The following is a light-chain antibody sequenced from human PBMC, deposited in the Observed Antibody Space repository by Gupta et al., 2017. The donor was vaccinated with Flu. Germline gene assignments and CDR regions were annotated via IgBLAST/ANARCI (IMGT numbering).Light chain of an antibody. V-gene: IGKV2D-29*01. J-gene: IGKJ3*01. CDR1: QSLLHSDGRTY. Sequence: GTPGQPAGIPGKPSQSLLHSDGRTYLDWYLQKPGQPPQLLISGVSSRVTGVPDRFSGSGSGTDFTLNISRVEAEDVGVYYCMQTIQFPFTFGQGTRVDIK. CDR2: GVS. CDR3: MQTIQFPFT.